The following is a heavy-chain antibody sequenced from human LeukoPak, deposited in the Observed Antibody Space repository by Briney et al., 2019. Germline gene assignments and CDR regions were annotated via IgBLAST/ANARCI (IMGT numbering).Heavy chain of an antibody. D-gene: IGHD3-22*01. CDR1: GGTFSSYA. J-gene: IGHJ4*02. Sequence: ASVKVSCKASGGTFSSYAISWVRQAPGQGLEWMGWISAYNGNTNYAQKLQGRVTMTTDTSTSTAYMELRSLRSDDTAVYYCARGRSAHYYDSSGYWNYWGQGTLVTVSS. CDR2: ISAYNGNT. CDR3: ARGRSAHYYDSSGYWNY. V-gene: IGHV1-18*01.